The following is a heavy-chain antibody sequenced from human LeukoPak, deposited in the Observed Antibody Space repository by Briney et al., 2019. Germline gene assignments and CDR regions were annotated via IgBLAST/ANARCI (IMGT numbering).Heavy chain of an antibody. V-gene: IGHV1-2*02. Sequence: ASVKVSCKASGYTFTGYYMHWVRQAPGQGLEWMGWINPNSGGTNYAQKSQGRVTMTRDTSISTAYMELSRLRSDDTAVYYCANSGSYDAFDIWGQGTMVTVSS. CDR2: INPNSGGT. CDR1: GYTFTGYY. CDR3: ANSGSYDAFDI. D-gene: IGHD1-26*01. J-gene: IGHJ3*02.